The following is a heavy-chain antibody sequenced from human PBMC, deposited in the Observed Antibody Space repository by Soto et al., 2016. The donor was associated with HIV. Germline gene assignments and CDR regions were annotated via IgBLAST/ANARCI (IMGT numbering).Heavy chain of an antibody. Sequence: QVQLVQSGAEVKKPGASVKVSCKASGYTFTNYAISWVRQAPGQGLEWMGWISAYNGNTNYAQKLQGRVTMTTDTSTSTAYMKLRSLRSDDTAVYYCARERYSSSWLDAFDIWGQGTMVTVSS. CDR2: ISAYNGNT. CDR3: ARERYSSSWLDAFDI. CDR1: GYTFTNYA. J-gene: IGHJ3*02. V-gene: IGHV1-18*01. D-gene: IGHD6-13*01.